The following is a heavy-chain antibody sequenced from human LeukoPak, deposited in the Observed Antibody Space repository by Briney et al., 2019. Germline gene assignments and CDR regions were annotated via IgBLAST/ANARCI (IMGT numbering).Heavy chain of an antibody. CDR2: IYPGGSDT. CDR3: AVRYSSGWTEFDY. J-gene: IGHJ4*02. D-gene: IGHD6-19*01. CDR1: GERFFSCW. V-gene: IGHV5-51*01. Sequence: GESLMISSQASGERFFSCWIGWVGQMPAKDLEWRVIIYPGGSDTRYSPSFQGQVTIPDDKSINTAYLQWISLKASDTAMYDCAVRYSSGWTEFDYWGQGTLVTVSS.